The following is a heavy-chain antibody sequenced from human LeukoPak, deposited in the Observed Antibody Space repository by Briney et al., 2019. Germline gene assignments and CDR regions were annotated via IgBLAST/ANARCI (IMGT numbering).Heavy chain of an antibody. CDR3: ALAGYRSSGLGV. J-gene: IGHJ4*02. V-gene: IGHV3-53*01. CDR1: GFTVSSNY. Sequence: GGSLRLSCAGSGFTVSSNYMTWVRQAPGKGLEWVSGIYSDGRTYYADSVKGRFTISRDNSKNTVYLQMNSLRAEDTALYYCALAGYRSSGLGVWGQGTLVTVSS. CDR2: IYSDGRT. D-gene: IGHD6-13*01.